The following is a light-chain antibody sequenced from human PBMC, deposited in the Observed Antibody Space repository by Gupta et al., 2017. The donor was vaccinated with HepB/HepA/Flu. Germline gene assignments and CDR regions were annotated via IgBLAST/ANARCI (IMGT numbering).Light chain of an antibody. Sequence: DIQMTQSPSTLSASVGDRVTITCRASQNINSWLAWYQQKPGKAPKLLIFKASNLESWVPSKFSGSGSGTEFTLTISSLQPDDFATYYCQHDHTSPWTFGQGTKVEIK. CDR1: QNINSW. CDR2: KAS. V-gene: IGKV1-5*03. J-gene: IGKJ1*01. CDR3: QHDHTSPWT.